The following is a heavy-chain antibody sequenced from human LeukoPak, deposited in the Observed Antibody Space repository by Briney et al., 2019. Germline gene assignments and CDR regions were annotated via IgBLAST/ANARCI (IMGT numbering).Heavy chain of an antibody. Sequence: ASVKVSCKASGYTFTSYDINWVRQAPGQGLEWMGWMNPNSGNTGYAQKFQGRVTMTRNTSISTAYMELSSLRSEDTAVYYCARGEQLWQGVDYWGQGTLVTVSS. CDR1: GYTFTSYD. CDR2: MNPNSGNT. V-gene: IGHV1-8*01. CDR3: ARGEQLWQGVDY. J-gene: IGHJ4*02. D-gene: IGHD5-18*01.